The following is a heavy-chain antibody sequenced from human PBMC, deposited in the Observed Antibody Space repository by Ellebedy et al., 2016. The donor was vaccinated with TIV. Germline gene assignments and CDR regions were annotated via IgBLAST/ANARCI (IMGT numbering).Heavy chain of an antibody. D-gene: IGHD2-2*01. J-gene: IGHJ6*02. CDR3: ARGTSSPRNYYGMDA. CDR2: IIPIFGTA. CDR1: GGTFSSYA. Sequence: SVKVSXXASGGTFSSYAISWVRQAPGQGLEWMGGIIPIFGTANYAQKFQGRVTITADKSTSTAYMELSSLRSEDTAVYYCARGTSSPRNYYGMDAWGQGTTVTVSS. V-gene: IGHV1-69*06.